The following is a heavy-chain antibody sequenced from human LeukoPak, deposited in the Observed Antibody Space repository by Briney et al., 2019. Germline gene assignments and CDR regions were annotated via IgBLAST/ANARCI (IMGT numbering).Heavy chain of an antibody. CDR3: ARDKRGPSDY. CDR2: INPNSGGT. D-gene: IGHD5-12*01. CDR1: GYTFTGYY. V-gene: IGHV1-2*02. Sequence: ASVKVSCKASGYTFTGYYMHWVRQAPGQGLEWMGWINPNSGGTNYAQKPQGRVTMTTDTSTSTAYMELRSLRSDDTAVYYCARDKRGPSDYWGQGTLVTVSS. J-gene: IGHJ4*02.